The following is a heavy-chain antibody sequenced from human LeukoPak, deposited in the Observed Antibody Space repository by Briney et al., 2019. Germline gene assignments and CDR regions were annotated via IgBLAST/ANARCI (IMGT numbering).Heavy chain of an antibody. J-gene: IGHJ4*02. V-gene: IGHV3-21*06. CDR3: ARGVSSNWDYLYFDY. Sequence: PGGSLRLSCAASGFTFSAYSMNWVRQAPGKGLEWVSSISSSGSYIFYADSLKGRFTISRDNSKNSLYLQMNSLRAEDTAVYYCARGVSSNWDYLYFDYWGQGALVTVSS. CDR2: ISSSGSYI. CDR1: GFTFSAYS. D-gene: IGHD1-7*01.